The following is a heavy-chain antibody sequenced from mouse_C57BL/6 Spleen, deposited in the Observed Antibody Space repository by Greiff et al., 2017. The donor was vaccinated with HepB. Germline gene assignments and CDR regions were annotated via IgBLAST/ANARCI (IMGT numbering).Heavy chain of an antibody. Sequence: DVKLVESGGGLVKPGGSLKLSCAASGFTFSSYAMSWVRQTPEKRLEWVATISDGGSYTYYPDNVKGRFTISRDNAKNNLYLQMSHLKSEDTAMYYCAREGYYSNYVWFAYWGQGTLVTVSA. CDR3: AREGYYSNYVWFAY. D-gene: IGHD2-5*01. CDR2: ISDGGSYT. J-gene: IGHJ3*01. V-gene: IGHV5-4*01. CDR1: GFTFSSYA.